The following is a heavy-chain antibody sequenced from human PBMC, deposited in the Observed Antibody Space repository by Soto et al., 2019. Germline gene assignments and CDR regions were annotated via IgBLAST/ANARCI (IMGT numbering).Heavy chain of an antibody. CDR3: AGTTSHQWYYMDV. Sequence: QVQLQESGPGLVKPSQTLSLTCAISGDSVSSNSAAWNWIRLSPSRGLEWLARTYYRSRWYNDYAVSVRSRITVNPDTSKNQFSPQLTSVTPDDTAVYYCAGTTSHQWYYMDVWGKGTTVTVSS. CDR2: TYYRSRWYN. V-gene: IGHV6-1*01. CDR1: GDSVSSNSAA. J-gene: IGHJ6*03. D-gene: IGHD1-7*01.